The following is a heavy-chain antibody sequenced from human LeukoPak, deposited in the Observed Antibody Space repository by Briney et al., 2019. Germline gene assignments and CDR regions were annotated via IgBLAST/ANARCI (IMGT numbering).Heavy chain of an antibody. V-gene: IGHV3-23*01. J-gene: IGHJ4*02. CDR1: GFTFSIYG. CDR2: MSGSGGST. Sequence: GGTLRLSCAASGFTFSIYGMSWVRQAPGRGLEWVSAMSGSGGSTYYADSMKGRFTISRDNSKNTLYLHMNSLRGEDTAVYYCAREARRTELRRGGYFDYWGQGSLVTVSS. D-gene: IGHD1-26*01. CDR3: AREARRTELRRGGYFDY.